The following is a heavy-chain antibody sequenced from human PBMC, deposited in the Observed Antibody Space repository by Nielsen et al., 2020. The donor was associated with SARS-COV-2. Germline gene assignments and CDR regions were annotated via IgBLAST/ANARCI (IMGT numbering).Heavy chain of an antibody. V-gene: IGHV3-9*01. D-gene: IGHD3-22*01. CDR1: GFTFDDYA. J-gene: IGHJ4*02. CDR3: AKLPDGSSGYSDY. Sequence: GGSLRLSCAASGFTFDDYAMHWVRQAPGKGLEWVSGISWNSGSIGYADSVKGRFTISRDNAKNSLYLQMNSLRAEDTALYYCAKLPDGSSGYSDYWGQGTLVTVSS. CDR2: ISWNSGSI.